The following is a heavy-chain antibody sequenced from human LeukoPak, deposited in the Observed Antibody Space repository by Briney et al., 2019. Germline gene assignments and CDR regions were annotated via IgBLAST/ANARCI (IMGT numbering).Heavy chain of an antibody. CDR1: AGSISSSSYY. V-gene: IGHV4-39*02. D-gene: IGHD1-26*01. J-gene: IGHJ4*02. Sequence: TTSETLSLTCTVSAGSISSSSYYWGWIRQPPGKGLEWIGRIYYSGSTYYNPSLKSRVTISVDTSKNQFSLKLSSVTAADTAVYYCAIDVGATFDYWGQGTLVTVSS. CDR3: AIDVGATFDY. CDR2: IYYSGST.